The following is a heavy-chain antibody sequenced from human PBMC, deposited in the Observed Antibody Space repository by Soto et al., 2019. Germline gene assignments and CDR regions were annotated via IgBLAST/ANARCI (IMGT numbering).Heavy chain of an antibody. CDR2: MNPNSGNT. D-gene: IGHD3-10*01. CDR1: GYAFTRYD. V-gene: IGHV1-8*01. J-gene: IGHJ3*02. CDR3: ARAVNADAFDI. Sequence: ASVKVSCKASGYAFTRYDINWVRQATGQGLEWMGWMNPNSGNTGYAQKFQGRVTMTRDSSISTAYMEVSSPRFEDTAVYYCARAVNADAFDIWGQGTMVTVSS.